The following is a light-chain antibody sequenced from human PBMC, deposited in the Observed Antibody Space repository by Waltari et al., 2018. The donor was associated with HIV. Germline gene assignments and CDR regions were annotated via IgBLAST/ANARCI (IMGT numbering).Light chain of an antibody. V-gene: IGLV2-14*03. CDR3: STHTTNDTLE. Sequence: QSALTQPASVSGSPGQSVTISCTGTSSHFGLYNFVSWYQQYPGNVPKVIISDVTSRPSGVPHRFSGSRSGNTASLTISGLQVDDEAVYYCSTHTTNDTLEFGGGTKLTVL. CDR2: DVT. CDR1: SSHFGLYNF. J-gene: IGLJ2*01.